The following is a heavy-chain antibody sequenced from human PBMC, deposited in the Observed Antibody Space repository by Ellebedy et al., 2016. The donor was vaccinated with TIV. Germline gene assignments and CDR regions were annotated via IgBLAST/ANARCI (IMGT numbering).Heavy chain of an antibody. Sequence: PGGSLRLSCAASGFTFDNCAMHWVRQAPGKGLEWVSGISWNSRIIDYADSVKGRFTISRDNAKKSLYLQMNSLRPEDAALYYCVKGLGMGYYYMDVWGKGTTVTVSS. V-gene: IGHV3-9*01. J-gene: IGHJ6*03. CDR1: GFTFDNCA. D-gene: IGHD6-13*01. CDR3: VKGLGMGYYYMDV. CDR2: ISWNSRII.